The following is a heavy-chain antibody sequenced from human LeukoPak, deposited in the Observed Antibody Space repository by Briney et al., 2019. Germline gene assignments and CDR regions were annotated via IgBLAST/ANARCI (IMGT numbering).Heavy chain of an antibody. CDR3: ARTTSFDY. D-gene: IGHD4-17*01. V-gene: IGHV1-2*02. CDR2: INPNSGGT. Sequence: ALVKVSCKASGYTFTNYYMHWVRQAPGQGLEWMGWINPNSGGTNYAQKFQGRVTMTRDTSINTAFMELSSLRSDDTAVYYCARTTSFDYWGQGTLVTVSS. CDR1: GYTFTNYY. J-gene: IGHJ4*02.